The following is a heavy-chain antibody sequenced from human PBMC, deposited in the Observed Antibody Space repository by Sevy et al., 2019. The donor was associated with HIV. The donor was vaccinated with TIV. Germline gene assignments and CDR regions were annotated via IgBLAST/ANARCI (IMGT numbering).Heavy chain of an antibody. CDR3: AQEVFGRFDS. J-gene: IGHJ4*02. D-gene: IGHD3-16*01. Sequence: GGSLRLSCAASGFTFSVDWMNWVRQAPGKGLEWVANLKSDGSDKHYVDSVEGRFTISRDNTKNSLYLQMNSLRVEDTAVYYCAQEVFGRFDSWGQGTLVTVSS. V-gene: IGHV3-7*01. CDR1: GFTFSVDW. CDR2: LKSDGSDK.